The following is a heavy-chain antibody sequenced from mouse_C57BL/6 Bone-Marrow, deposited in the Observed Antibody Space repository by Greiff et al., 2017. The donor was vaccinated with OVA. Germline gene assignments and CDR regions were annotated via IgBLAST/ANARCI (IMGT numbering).Heavy chain of an antibody. CDR2: IYPGSGST. V-gene: IGHV1-55*01. J-gene: IGHJ1*03. CDR1: GYTFTSYW. Sequence: QVQLQQPGAELVKPGASVKMSCKASGYTFTSYWITWVKQRPGQGLEWIGDIYPGSGSTNYNEKFKSKATLYVDTSSSTAYMQLSSLTSEDSAVYYCARRYYGSSWYFDVWGTGTTVTVSS. CDR3: ARRYYGSSWYFDV. D-gene: IGHD1-1*01.